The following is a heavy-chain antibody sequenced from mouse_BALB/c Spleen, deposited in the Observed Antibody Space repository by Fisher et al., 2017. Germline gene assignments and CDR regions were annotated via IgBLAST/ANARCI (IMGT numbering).Heavy chain of an antibody. CDR3: ARGVVDYYAMDY. D-gene: IGHD1-1*01. J-gene: IGHJ4*01. Sequence: RFTISRDNSQSILYLQMNTLRAEDSATYYCARGVVDYYAMDYWGQGTSVTVSS. V-gene: IGHV7-3*02.